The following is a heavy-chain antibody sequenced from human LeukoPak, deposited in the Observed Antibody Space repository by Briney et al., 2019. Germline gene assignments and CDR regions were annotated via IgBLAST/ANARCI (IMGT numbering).Heavy chain of an antibody. CDR1: GGSFSGYY. Sequence: SETRSLTCAVYGGSFSGYYWSWIRQPPGKGLEWIGEINHSGSTNYNPSLKSRVTISVDTSKNQFSLKLSSVTAADTAVYYCARAVAAGAYYGMDVWGQGTTVTVSS. J-gene: IGHJ6*02. CDR2: INHSGST. D-gene: IGHD6-13*01. CDR3: ARAVAAGAYYGMDV. V-gene: IGHV4-34*01.